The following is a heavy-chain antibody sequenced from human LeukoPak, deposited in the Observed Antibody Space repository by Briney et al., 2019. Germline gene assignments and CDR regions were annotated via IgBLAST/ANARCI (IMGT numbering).Heavy chain of an antibody. J-gene: IGHJ4*02. CDR3: ARHSLDTAMVTSGFDY. D-gene: IGHD5-18*01. V-gene: IGHV4-61*02. CDR1: GGSISSGSYY. Sequence: SETLSLTCTVSGGSISSGSYYWSWIRQPAGKGLEWIGRIYTSGSTNYNPSLKSRVTISVDTSKNQFSLKLSSVTAADTAVYYCARHSLDTAMVTSGFDYWGQGTLVTVSS. CDR2: IYTSGST.